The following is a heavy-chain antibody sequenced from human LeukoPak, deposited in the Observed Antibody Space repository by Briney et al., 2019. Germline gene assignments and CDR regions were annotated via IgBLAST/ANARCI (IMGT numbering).Heavy chain of an antibody. Sequence: PSETLSLTCTVSGGSISSYYWSWIRQPPGKGLEWIGYIYYSGSTNYNPSLKSRVTISVDTSKNQFSLKLSSVTAADTAVCYCARHGKGSSNYYYMDVWGKGTTVTVSS. V-gene: IGHV4-59*08. CDR3: ARHGKGSSNYYYMDV. CDR2: IYYSGST. D-gene: IGHD6-6*01. CDR1: GGSISSYY. J-gene: IGHJ6*03.